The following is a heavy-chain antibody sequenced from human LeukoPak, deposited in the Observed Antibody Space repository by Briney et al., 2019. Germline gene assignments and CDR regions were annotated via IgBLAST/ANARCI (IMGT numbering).Heavy chain of an antibody. Sequence: GASVTVSCKVSGYTLTDFSMHWVRKAPGQGLERMGGFDPEDGETIYAQKFQGRVTMTEDTSTYTAYMELSSLRSEDTAVYYCATLTVTTQGGELNYYYGMDVWGQGTTVTVSS. CDR2: FDPEDGET. V-gene: IGHV1-24*01. J-gene: IGHJ6*02. CDR1: GYTLTDFS. CDR3: ATLTVTTQGGELNYYYGMDV. D-gene: IGHD4-17*01.